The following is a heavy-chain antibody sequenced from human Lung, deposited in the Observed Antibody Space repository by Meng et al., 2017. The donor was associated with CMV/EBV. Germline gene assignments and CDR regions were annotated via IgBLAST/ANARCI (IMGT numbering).Heavy chain of an antibody. CDR2: MNPNSGNT. D-gene: IGHD2-2*01. J-gene: IGHJ6*02. CDR1: GYTFTTYD. CDR3: ARTRIEVEPDGRKIKYYNYGMDV. V-gene: IGHV1-8*01. Sequence: ASVKVSCKASGYTFTTYDINWVRQATGQGLEWMGWMNPNSGNTGYAQKFQGRVTLTRVTSISTAYMELSSLTSDDTAVYYCARTRIEVEPDGRKIKYYNYGMDVWXQETTVXVSS.